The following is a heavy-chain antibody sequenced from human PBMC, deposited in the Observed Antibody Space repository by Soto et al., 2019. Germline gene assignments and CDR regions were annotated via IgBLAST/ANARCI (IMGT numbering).Heavy chain of an antibody. D-gene: IGHD5-12*01. CDR3: ARDGVATISPETFDY. J-gene: IGHJ4*02. CDR1: GFTFSSYS. Sequence: EVQLVESGGGLVKPGGSLRLSCAASGFTFSSYSMNWVRQAPGKGLEWVSSISSSSSYIYYADSVKGRFTISRDNAKNSLYLQMNSQRAEDTAVYYCARDGVATISPETFDYWGQGTLVSVSS. V-gene: IGHV3-21*01. CDR2: ISSSSSYI.